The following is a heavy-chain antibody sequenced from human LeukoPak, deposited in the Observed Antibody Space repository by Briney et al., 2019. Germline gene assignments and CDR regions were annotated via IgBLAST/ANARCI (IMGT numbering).Heavy chain of an antibody. CDR1: GGSISGYY. CDR3: ASEGIAAAGTH. Sequence: SETLSLTCTVSGGSISGYYWSWIRQPPGKGLERIGEINHSGSTNYNPSLKSRVTISVDTSKNQFSLKLSSVTAADTAVYYCASEGIAAAGTHWGQGTLVTVSS. D-gene: IGHD6-13*01. CDR2: INHSGST. V-gene: IGHV4-34*01. J-gene: IGHJ4*02.